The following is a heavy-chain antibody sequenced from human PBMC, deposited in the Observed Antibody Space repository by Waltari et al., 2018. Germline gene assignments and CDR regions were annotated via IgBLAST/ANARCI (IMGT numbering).Heavy chain of an antibody. V-gene: IGHV4-39*01. D-gene: IGHD1-26*01. Sequence: QLQLQESGPGLVKPSATLSLTCTLSGGSISSSSYHLACLRQPPGKGLEWIGTIFFSGSTYYNPSLKSRVTISIDTSKNQFSLKLSSVTAADTAVYYCARGRSGRAISAPDYWGQGTLVTVSS. CDR3: ARGRSGRAISAPDY. CDR1: GGSISSSSYH. CDR2: IFFSGST. J-gene: IGHJ4*02.